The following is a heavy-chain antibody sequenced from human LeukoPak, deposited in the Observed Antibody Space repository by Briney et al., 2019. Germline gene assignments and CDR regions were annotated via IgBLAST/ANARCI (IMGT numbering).Heavy chain of an antibody. CDR2: IYDGGTT. CDR3: ARQSRVGGTCFDY. V-gene: IGHV4-59*01. D-gene: IGHD2-15*01. CDR1: GDSISSFF. J-gene: IGHJ4*02. Sequence: SETLSLTCTVSGDSISSFFWSWIRQPPGKGLEWIGYIYDGGTTKYNPSLKSRVTIPADTSKSQFSVNLSSVTAADTAVYYCARQSRVGGTCFDYWGQGALVTVSS.